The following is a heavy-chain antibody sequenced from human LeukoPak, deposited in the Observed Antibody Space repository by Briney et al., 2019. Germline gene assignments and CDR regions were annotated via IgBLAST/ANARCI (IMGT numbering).Heavy chain of an antibody. J-gene: IGHJ6*03. V-gene: IGHV4-59*01. Sequence: KPSETLSLTCTVSGGSITSYYWSWIRQPPGKGLEWIGYIYYSGSTNYNPSLKSRVTISVDTSKNQFSLKLSSVTAADTAVYYCASGAYSYYYMDVWGKGTTVTISS. D-gene: IGHD4-11*01. CDR2: IYYSGST. CDR1: GGSITSYY. CDR3: ASGAYSYYYMDV.